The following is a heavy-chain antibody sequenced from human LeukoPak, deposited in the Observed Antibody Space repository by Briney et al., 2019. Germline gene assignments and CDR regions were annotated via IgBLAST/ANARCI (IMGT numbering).Heavy chain of an antibody. D-gene: IGHD6-13*01. Sequence: GESQKISCKGSGYSFTSYWIGWVRQMPGKGLEWMGIIYPGDSDTRYSPSFQGQVTISADKSISTAYLQWSSLKASDTAMYYCARSLSSSWEYFDYWGQGTLVTVSS. J-gene: IGHJ4*02. V-gene: IGHV5-51*01. CDR1: GYSFTSYW. CDR3: ARSLSSSWEYFDY. CDR2: IYPGDSDT.